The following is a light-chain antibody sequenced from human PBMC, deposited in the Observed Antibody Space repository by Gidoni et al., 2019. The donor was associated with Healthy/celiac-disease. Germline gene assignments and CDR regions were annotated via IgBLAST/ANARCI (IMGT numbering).Light chain of an antibody. CDR2: AAS. J-gene: IGKJ5*01. V-gene: IGKV1-39*01. Sequence: DIQMTQSPSSLSACVGDRVTITCRASQSISIYLNWYQKKPGKAPKLLIYAASSLQSGVPSRFSGSGSGTDFTLTISSLQPEDFATYYCQQSYSTSITFGQGTRLEIK. CDR3: QQSYSTSIT. CDR1: QSISIY.